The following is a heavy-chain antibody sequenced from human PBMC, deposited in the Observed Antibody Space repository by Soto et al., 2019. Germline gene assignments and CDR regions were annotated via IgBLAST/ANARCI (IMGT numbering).Heavy chain of an antibody. CDR3: ARDQQLTVDY. Sequence: QVQLVESGGGVVQPGRSLRLSCAASGFTFSSYAMYWVRQAPGKGLEWVAVISYDGSNKYYADSVKGRFTISRDNSKNTLYLQMNSLRAEDTAVYYCARDQQLTVDYWGQGTLVTVSS. V-gene: IGHV3-30-3*01. D-gene: IGHD6-13*01. CDR1: GFTFSSYA. J-gene: IGHJ4*02. CDR2: ISYDGSNK.